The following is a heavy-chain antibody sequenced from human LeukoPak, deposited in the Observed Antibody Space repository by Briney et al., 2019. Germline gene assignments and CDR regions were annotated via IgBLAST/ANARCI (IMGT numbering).Heavy chain of an antibody. Sequence: GGSLRLSCAASGFTFSSYAMSCVRQAPGKGLEWVSAVSGICGSTYYADSVKGRFTISRDNSKTTLYLQMNSLRAEDTAVYYCAKDLFTSSGYTPTPGFDYWGQGTLVTVSS. CDR3: AKDLFTSSGYTPTPGFDY. CDR2: VSGICGST. CDR1: GFTFSSYA. V-gene: IGHV3-23*01. D-gene: IGHD3-22*01. J-gene: IGHJ4*02.